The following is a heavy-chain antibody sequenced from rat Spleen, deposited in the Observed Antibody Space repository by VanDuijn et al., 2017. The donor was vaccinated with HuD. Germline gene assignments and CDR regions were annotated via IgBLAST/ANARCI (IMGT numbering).Heavy chain of an antibody. J-gene: IGHJ2*01. CDR2: MRYDGDT. D-gene: IGHD1-2*01. CDR1: GFSLTNYG. CDR3: TRSLYSSPLFDY. Sequence: QVQLKESGPGLVQPSQTLSLTCTVSGFSLTNYGVSWVRQPPGKGLEWMGRMRYDGDTSYNSDLKSRLSISRDTSKNQVFLKMGSLQPDDTAIYYCTRSLYSSPLFDYWGQGVLVTFSS. V-gene: IGHV2-63*01.